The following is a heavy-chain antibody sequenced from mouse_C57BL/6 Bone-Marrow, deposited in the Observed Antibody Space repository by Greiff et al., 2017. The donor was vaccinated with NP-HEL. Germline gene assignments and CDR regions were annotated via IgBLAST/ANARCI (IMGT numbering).Heavy chain of an antibody. J-gene: IGHJ4*01. D-gene: IGHD2-3*01. CDR2: IDPSDSYT. Sequence: QVQLQQPGAELVMPGASVKLSCKASGYTFTSYWMHWVKQRPGQGLEWIGEIDPSDSYTNYNQKFKGKSTLTVDTSSSTAYMQLSSLTSEDSAVYYCARESGDGYYDYYAMDYWGQGTSVTVSS. V-gene: IGHV1-69*01. CDR1: GYTFTSYW. CDR3: ARESGDGYYDYYAMDY.